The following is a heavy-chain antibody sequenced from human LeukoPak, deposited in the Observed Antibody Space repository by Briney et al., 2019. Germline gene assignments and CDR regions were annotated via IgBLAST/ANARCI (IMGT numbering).Heavy chain of an antibody. D-gene: IGHD5-18*01. CDR1: GGSFSGYY. V-gene: IGHV4-34*01. J-gene: IGHJ6*04. Sequence: KPSETLSLTCAVYGGSFSGYYWSWIRQPPGKGLEWIGEISHSGRTNDNPSLKSRVTISVDTSKNQFSRKLGSVTAADTAVYYCARDVDTAMVEKNYYYGMDVWGKGTTVTVSS. CDR2: ISHSGRT. CDR3: ARDVDTAMVEKNYYYGMDV.